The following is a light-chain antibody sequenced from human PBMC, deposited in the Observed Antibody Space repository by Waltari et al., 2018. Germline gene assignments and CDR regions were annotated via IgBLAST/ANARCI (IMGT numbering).Light chain of an antibody. Sequence: DIQMTQSPSTLSASVGDRVTITCRASQSISSSLAWYQQKPGKAPKLLIHNASGLESGVPSRFSGSGSETEFNLTISSLQPDDFATYYCQQYHNYWTFGQGTKVDIK. CDR3: QQYHNYWT. CDR1: QSISSS. CDR2: NAS. V-gene: IGKV1-5*03. J-gene: IGKJ1*01.